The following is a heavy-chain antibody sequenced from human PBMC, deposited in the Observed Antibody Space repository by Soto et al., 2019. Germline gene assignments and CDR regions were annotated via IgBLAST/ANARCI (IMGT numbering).Heavy chain of an antibody. Sequence: QVQLQESGPGLVKASETLSLTCSVSGGSISRYYWSWIRQPPGKGLEWIGYAYYSGDTGYNPSLKSRVTQAVDTSKNQVSLKLSSVTAADTAVYYCARDRSTYGGGGTGEVKENWFDPWGQGALVTVSS. V-gene: IGHV4-59*01. J-gene: IGHJ5*02. CDR2: AYYSGDT. D-gene: IGHD2-8*01. CDR1: GGSISRYY. CDR3: ARDRSTYGGGGTGEVKENWFDP.